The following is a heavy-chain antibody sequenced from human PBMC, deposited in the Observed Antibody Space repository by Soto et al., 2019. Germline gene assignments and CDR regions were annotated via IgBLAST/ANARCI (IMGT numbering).Heavy chain of an antibody. V-gene: IGHV4-38-2*01. J-gene: IGHJ4*02. CDR1: GDSINNNYY. CDR3: ARNSSGWSFDS. Sequence: PSETLSLTCAVSGDSINNNYYWGWIRKPPGKGLEWIASIYNSVSTHYNPSLKSRVTIPIDTSKKQFSLQLTSVTAADTAVYYCARNSSGWSFDSWGQGTRVTVSS. D-gene: IGHD6-19*01. CDR2: IYNSVST.